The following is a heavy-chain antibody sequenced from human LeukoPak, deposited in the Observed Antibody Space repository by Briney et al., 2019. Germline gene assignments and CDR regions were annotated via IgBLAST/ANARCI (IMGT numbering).Heavy chain of an antibody. J-gene: IGHJ6*03. CDR2: IYTSGST. V-gene: IGHV4-4*08. Sequence: SETLSLTCTVSGGSISTYHWSWIRQPPGKGLEWIGYIYTSGSTSYNPSLNSRVTISVDTSKNQFSLKLTSVTAADTAVYYCARRITYMDAWGNGTTVTVSS. CDR1: GGSISTYH. CDR3: ARRITYMDA. D-gene: IGHD3-10*01.